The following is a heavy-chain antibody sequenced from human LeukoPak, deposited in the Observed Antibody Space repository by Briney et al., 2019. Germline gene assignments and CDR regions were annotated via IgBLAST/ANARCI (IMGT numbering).Heavy chain of an antibody. CDR3: AREGCSSTSCYAWFDY. D-gene: IGHD2-2*01. Sequence: GGSLRLSCAASGFMFNNYWMHWVRQAPGKGLEWVSRIRSDGRSTSYADSVKGRFTISRDNSKNTLYLQMNSLRAEDTAVYYCAREGCSSTSCYAWFDYWGQGTLVTVSS. J-gene: IGHJ4*02. CDR2: IRSDGRST. V-gene: IGHV3-74*01. CDR1: GFMFNNYW.